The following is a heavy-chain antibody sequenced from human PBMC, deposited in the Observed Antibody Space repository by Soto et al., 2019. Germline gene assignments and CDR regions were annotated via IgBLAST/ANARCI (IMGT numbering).Heavy chain of an antibody. V-gene: IGHV3-53*01. CDR3: ARQHNNAWVFDL. CDR1: GFSVSSTS. Sequence: GGSLRLSCAASGFSVSSTSMSWVRQAPGKGLKWVSVIYSGGATYYADSVKGRFTITRDNSKNTLYLQMNGLRADDTAVYYCARQHNNAWVFDLRGHGALVTVSS. D-gene: IGHD1-20*01. J-gene: IGHJ4*01. CDR2: IYSGGAT.